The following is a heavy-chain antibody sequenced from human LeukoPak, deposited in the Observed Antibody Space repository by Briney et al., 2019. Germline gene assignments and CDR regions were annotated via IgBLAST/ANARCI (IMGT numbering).Heavy chain of an antibody. J-gene: IGHJ4*02. D-gene: IGHD3-22*01. Sequence: AAVKVSCKASGYTFTGYYMHWVRQAPGQGLEWMGCINPNSGGTNYAQKFQGRVTMTRDTSISTAYMELSRLRSDDTAVYYCARGGDYDSSGNYPLEYWGQGTLVTVSS. CDR3: ARGGDYDSSGNYPLEY. CDR2: INPNSGGT. CDR1: GYTFTGYY. V-gene: IGHV1-2*02.